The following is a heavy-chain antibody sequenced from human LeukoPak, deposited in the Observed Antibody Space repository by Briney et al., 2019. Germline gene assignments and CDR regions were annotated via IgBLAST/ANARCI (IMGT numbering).Heavy chain of an antibody. Sequence: GSLRLSCTVSGGSITSSSYYWGWIRQPPGKGLEWIGSVYYNGDTYYSPSFKSRGTTSVDTSKNQFSLKLRSVTAADTAVYYCARHVEQWLTPFDYWGQGTLVTVSS. V-gene: IGHV4-39*01. CDR3: ARHVEQWLTPFDY. J-gene: IGHJ4*02. CDR2: VYYNGDT. CDR1: GGSITSSSYY. D-gene: IGHD6-19*01.